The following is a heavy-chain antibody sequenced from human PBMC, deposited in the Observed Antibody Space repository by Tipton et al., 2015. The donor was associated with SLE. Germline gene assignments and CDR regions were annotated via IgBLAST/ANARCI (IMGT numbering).Heavy chain of an antibody. V-gene: IGHV4-4*07. D-gene: IGHD3-22*01. CDR1: GGSISSYY. Sequence: TLSLTCTVSGGSISSYYWSWIRQPAGKGLEWIGRIYYSWSTNYNPSLKSRVTISVDTSKNQFSLKLSAVNAADTAVYYCARGGYYDSSGYHLDYWGQGTLVTVSS. J-gene: IGHJ4*02. CDR2: IYYSWST. CDR3: ARGGYYDSSGYHLDY.